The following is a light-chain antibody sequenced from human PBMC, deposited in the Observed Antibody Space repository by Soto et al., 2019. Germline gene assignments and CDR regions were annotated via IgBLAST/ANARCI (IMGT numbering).Light chain of an antibody. J-gene: IGLJ1*01. CDR1: VSDVGGYNY. CDR3: SSYTSSSTLV. Sequence: QSLLTQPSSVSGSPRQSITISCTGTVSDVGGYNYVSWYQQHPGKAPKLMIYGVTNRPSGVSNRFSGSKSGNTASLTISGLQAEAEADYYCSSYTSSSTLVFGTGTKVTV. V-gene: IGLV2-14*01. CDR2: GVT.